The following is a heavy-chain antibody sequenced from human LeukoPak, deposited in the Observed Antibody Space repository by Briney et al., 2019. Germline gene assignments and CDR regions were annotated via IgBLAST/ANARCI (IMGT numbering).Heavy chain of an antibody. V-gene: IGHV1-18*01. CDR1: GYTFTSYG. CDR2: SSAYNGNT. Sequence: ASVTVSSKASGYTFTSYGISWVRQTPGQGLERMGWSSAYNGNTNYAQKLQGRVTMTTDTSTSTAYMELRSLRSDDTAVYYCARDRVPVVAATLYYYYMDVWGKGTTVTVSS. J-gene: IGHJ6*03. D-gene: IGHD2-15*01. CDR3: ARDRVPVVAATLYYYYMDV.